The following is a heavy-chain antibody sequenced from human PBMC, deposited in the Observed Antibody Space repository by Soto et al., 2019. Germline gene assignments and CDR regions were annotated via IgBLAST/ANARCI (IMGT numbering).Heavy chain of an antibody. D-gene: IGHD2-15*01. CDR1: GGSFSGYY. Sequence: PSETLSLTCAVYGGSFSGYYWSWIRQPPGKGLEWIGEINHSGSTNYNPSLKSRVTISVDTSKNQFSLKLSSVTAADTAVYYCARVEGIGVVVAARYMDVWGKGTTVTVSS. CDR2: INHSGST. CDR3: ARVEGIGVVVAARYMDV. J-gene: IGHJ6*03. V-gene: IGHV4-34*01.